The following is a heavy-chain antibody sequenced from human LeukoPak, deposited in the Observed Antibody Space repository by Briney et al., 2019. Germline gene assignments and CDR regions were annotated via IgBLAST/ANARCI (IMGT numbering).Heavy chain of an antibody. CDR3: AKSVGGQQLAPTDF. CDR1: GFTFDDYA. J-gene: IGHJ4*02. D-gene: IGHD6-13*01. V-gene: IGHV3-9*01. CDR2: ISWNGGST. Sequence: GGSLRLSCAASGFTFDDYAMHWVRQGPGKGLEWVSGISWNGGSTGYADSVKGRFTISRDNAKNPLYLQMNSLRAEDTALYYCAKSVGGQQLAPTDFWGQGTLVTVSS.